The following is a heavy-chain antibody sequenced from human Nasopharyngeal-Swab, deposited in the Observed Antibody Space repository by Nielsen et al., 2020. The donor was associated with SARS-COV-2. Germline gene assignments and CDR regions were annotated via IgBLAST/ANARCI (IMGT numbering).Heavy chain of an antibody. Sequence: GGSLTLSCTGSGYSFTSYWIGWVRHLPGKGLEWMGIIHPGVSDTRHSPSFQGQVTISADKSISTAYLQWSSLKASDTAMYYCATQEKVYDSSGYYSGDAFDIWGQGTMVTVSS. CDR3: ATQEKVYDSSGYYSGDAFDI. D-gene: IGHD3-22*01. J-gene: IGHJ3*02. CDR1: GYSFTSYW. V-gene: IGHV5-51*01. CDR2: IHPGVSDT.